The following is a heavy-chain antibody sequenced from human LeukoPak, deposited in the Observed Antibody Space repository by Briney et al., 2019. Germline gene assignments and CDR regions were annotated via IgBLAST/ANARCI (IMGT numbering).Heavy chain of an antibody. J-gene: IGHJ5*02. Sequence: VASVKVSCKASGYTFTSYYMHWVRQAPGQGLEWMGIINPSGGSTSYAQKFQGRVTMTRDTSTSTVYMELSGLRSEDTAVYYCAISQQLGYDFWSGYYGNWFDPWGQGTLVTVSS. D-gene: IGHD3-3*01. V-gene: IGHV1-46*01. CDR2: INPSGGST. CDR3: AISQQLGYDFWSGYYGNWFDP. CDR1: GYTFTSYY.